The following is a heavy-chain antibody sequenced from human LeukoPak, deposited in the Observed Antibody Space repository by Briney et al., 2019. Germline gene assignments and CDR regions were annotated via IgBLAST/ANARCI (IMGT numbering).Heavy chain of an antibody. CDR2: IGDNSAI. CDR1: GFTFSSFI. CDR3: AREGYYGAFDI. Sequence: GGSLRLSCAASGFTFSSFIMNWVRQAPGKRPEWVSYIGDNSAIYYADSVKSRFTISRDNAKNSLSLQMNSLRDEDTAVYYCAREGYYGAFDIWGQGTMVTVSS. J-gene: IGHJ3*02. D-gene: IGHD3-10*01. V-gene: IGHV3-48*02.